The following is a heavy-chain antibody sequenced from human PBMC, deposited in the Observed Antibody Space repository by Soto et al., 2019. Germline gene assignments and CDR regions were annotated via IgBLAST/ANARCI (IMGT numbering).Heavy chain of an antibody. J-gene: IGHJ3*02. V-gene: IGHV4-39*01. D-gene: IGHD1-26*01. CDR1: GGSISSSSYY. CDR2: IYNSGST. Sequence: QLQLQESGPGLVKPSETLSLTCTVSGGSISSSSYYWGWIRQPPGKGLEWIGSIYNSGSTYYNPSLKSRVTISVETSKNQFSLKLSSVTAADTAVYYCAKTRYSTSYAAFDIWGQGTMVTVSS. CDR3: AKTRYSTSYAAFDI.